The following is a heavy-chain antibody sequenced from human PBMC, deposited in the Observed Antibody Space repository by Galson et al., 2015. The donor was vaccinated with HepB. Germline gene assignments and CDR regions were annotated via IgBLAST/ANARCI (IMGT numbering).Heavy chain of an antibody. CDR3: ARDLGYYGSGSRSTTFDY. CDR2: IKQDGSEK. V-gene: IGHV3-7*03. CDR1: KFSFSSYW. J-gene: IGHJ4*02. Sequence: SQRTSCAASKFSFSSYWMSWVPQAPVKGLEWVANIKQDGSEKYYVDSVKGRFTISRDNAKNSLYLQMNSLRAEDTAVYYCARDLGYYGSGSRSTTFDYWGQGTLVTVSS. D-gene: IGHD3-10*01.